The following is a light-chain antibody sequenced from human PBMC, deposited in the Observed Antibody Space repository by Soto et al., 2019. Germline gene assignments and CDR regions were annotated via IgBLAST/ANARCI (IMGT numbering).Light chain of an antibody. CDR3: QQSYSMPPT. V-gene: IGKV3-15*01. CDR2: GAS. J-gene: IGKJ5*01. CDR1: QNVNSN. Sequence: EIVMTQSPATLSVSPGERATLSCRASQNVNSNLAWYQQKPGQAPRLLIYGASTRDTGVPARFSGSGSGTDFTLTITSLQPEDFATYYCQQSYSMPPTFGQGTRLEI.